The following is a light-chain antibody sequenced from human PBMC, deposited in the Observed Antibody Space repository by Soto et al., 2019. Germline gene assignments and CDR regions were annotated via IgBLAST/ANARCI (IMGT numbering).Light chain of an antibody. J-gene: IGLJ3*02. Sequence: QSALTQPASVSGSPGQSITISCTGTSSDVGSYNLVSWYQQPPGKAPKLMIYEVSKRPSGVSNRFSGSKSGNTASLTISGLQAEDEADYYCCSYAGSSTIVFGGGTKVTVL. V-gene: IGLV2-23*02. CDR2: EVS. CDR1: SSDVGSYNL. CDR3: CSYAGSSTIV.